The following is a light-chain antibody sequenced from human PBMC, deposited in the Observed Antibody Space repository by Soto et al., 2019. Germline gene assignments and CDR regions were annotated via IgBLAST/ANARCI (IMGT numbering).Light chain of an antibody. Sequence: EIVLTQSPGTLSLPPGERATLSCRASQSVSSSYLAWYQQNLGQAPRLLIYGASSRATDIPDRFSGSGSGTDFTLTISRLEPEDFAVYYCQQYGSSPRTFGQGTKV. CDR1: QSVSSSY. J-gene: IGKJ1*01. V-gene: IGKV3-20*01. CDR2: GAS. CDR3: QQYGSSPRT.